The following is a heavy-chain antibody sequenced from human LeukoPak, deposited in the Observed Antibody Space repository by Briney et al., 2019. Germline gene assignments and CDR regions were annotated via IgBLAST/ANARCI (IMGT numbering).Heavy chain of an antibody. V-gene: IGHV3-23*01. J-gene: IGHJ3*02. D-gene: IGHD3-22*01. CDR2: ITGAGHT. Sequence: GGTLRLSCAASGFTFSFYGMNWVRQAPGKGLEWVSGITGAGHTYYADSVQGRFTIYRDNSKNTLYLQMNRLGAEDTAIYYCARYYYDSSGYYGSSAFDIWGQGTMVTVSS. CDR1: GFTFSFYG. CDR3: ARYYYDSSGYYGSSAFDI.